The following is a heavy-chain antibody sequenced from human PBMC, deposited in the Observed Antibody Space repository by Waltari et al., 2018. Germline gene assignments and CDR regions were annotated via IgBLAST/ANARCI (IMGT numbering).Heavy chain of an antibody. CDR2: IWYDGSNK. V-gene: IGHV3-30*18. J-gene: IGHJ4*02. Sequence: QVQLVESGGGVVQPGRSLRLSCAASGFTFSSYGMHWVRQAPGKGLEWVAVIWYDGSNKYYADSVKGRFTISRDNSKNTLYLQMNSLRAEDTAMYYCAKDGRVIAAYYYFDYWGQGTLVTVSS. D-gene: IGHD6-25*01. CDR1: GFTFSSYG. CDR3: AKDGRVIAAYYYFDY.